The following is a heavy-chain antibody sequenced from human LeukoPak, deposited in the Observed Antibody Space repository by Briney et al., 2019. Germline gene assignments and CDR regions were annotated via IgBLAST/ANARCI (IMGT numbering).Heavy chain of an antibody. Sequence: SETLSLTCAVSGGSISSGGYSWSWIRQPPGKGLEWIGYIYHSGSTYYNPSLKSRVTISVDRSKNQSSLKLSSVTAADTAVYYCAREASSGYYVDYWGQGTLVTVSS. CDR3: AREASSGYYVDY. CDR2: IYHSGST. J-gene: IGHJ4*02. V-gene: IGHV4-30-2*01. CDR1: GGSISSGGYS. D-gene: IGHD3-22*01.